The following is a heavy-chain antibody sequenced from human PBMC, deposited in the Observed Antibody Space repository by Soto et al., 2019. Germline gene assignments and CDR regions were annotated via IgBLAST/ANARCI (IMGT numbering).Heavy chain of an antibody. V-gene: IGHV1-69*13. CDR2: IIPIFGTA. Sequence: SVKVSCNASGGTFSSYAISWVRQAPGQGLEWMGGIIPIFGTANYAQKFQGRVTITADESTSTAYMELSSLRSEDTAVYYCARLPLEYSSSSEDYWGQGTLVTVSS. CDR3: ARLPLEYSSSSEDY. CDR1: GGTFSSYA. J-gene: IGHJ4*02. D-gene: IGHD6-6*01.